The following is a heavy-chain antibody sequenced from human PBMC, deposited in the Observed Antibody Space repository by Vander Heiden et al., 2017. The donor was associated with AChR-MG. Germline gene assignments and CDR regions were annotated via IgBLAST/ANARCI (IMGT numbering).Heavy chain of an antibody. Sequence: EVQLVESGGGLVKPGGSLRLSCAASGFPFSSYSMNWVRQAPGKGLEWVSSISSSSSYIYYADSVKGRFTISRDNAKNSLYLQMNSLRAEDTAVYYCARGLVFNYYDSTLIDYWGQGTLVTVSS. CDR2: ISSSSSYI. V-gene: IGHV3-21*01. CDR1: GFPFSSYS. CDR3: ARGLVFNYYDSTLIDY. J-gene: IGHJ4*02. D-gene: IGHD3-22*01.